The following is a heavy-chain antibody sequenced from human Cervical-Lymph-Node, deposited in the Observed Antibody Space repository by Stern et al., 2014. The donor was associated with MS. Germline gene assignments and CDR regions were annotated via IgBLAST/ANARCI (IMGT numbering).Heavy chain of an antibody. CDR3: VAYASGDNINH. Sequence: VQLEESGGGVVQPGRSLRLSCAASGFTFSRNGMHWVRQAPGKGLEWVAVIWHDGSNDKYVDSVKGRFTISRDNSKNTLYLQMNSLRVEDTAVYYCVAYASGDNINHWGQGTLVTVSS. J-gene: IGHJ5*02. D-gene: IGHD6-19*01. V-gene: IGHV3-33*03. CDR2: IWHDGSND. CDR1: GFTFSRNG.